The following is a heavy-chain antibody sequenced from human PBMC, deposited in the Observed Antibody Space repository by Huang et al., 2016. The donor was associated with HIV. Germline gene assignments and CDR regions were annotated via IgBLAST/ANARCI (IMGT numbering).Heavy chain of an antibody. CDR2: ISYDGSNG. D-gene: IGHD2-15*01. Sequence: QVQLVESGGGVVQPGRSLRLSCAASGFTFSNFGMHWVRQAPGKGRGWGAVISYDGSNGYYSESVKGRFTISRDNPMHTLYLQMNSLRADDTAVYYCAKESRWYSDLDNWGQGTLVTVSS. CDR3: AKESRWYSDLDN. CDR1: GFTFSNFG. J-gene: IGHJ4*02. V-gene: IGHV3-30*18.